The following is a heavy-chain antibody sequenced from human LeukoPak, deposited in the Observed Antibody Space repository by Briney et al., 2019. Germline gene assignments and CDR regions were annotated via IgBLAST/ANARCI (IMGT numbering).Heavy chain of an antibody. J-gene: IGHJ4*02. D-gene: IGHD5-18*01. CDR3: ARHRSGYRYGPFDY. Sequence: SETLSLTCTVSGGSISSCYWSWIRQPPGKGLEWIGYIYYSGSTNYIPSLTSRVTISVDTSKNQFSLKLTSVIAADTAVYYCARHRSGYRYGPFDYWGQGTLVTVSS. CDR1: GGSISSCY. V-gene: IGHV4-59*08. CDR2: IYYSGST.